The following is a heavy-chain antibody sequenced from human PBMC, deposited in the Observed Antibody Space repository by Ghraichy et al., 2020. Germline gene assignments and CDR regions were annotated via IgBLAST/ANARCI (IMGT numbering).Heavy chain of an antibody. D-gene: IGHD3-3*01. CDR3: AKDQLTGGYDFWSGYTSEYYYGMDV. Sequence: GGSLRLSCAASGFTFSSYAMSWVRQAPGKGLEWVSAISGSGGSTYYADSVKGRFTISRDNSKNTLYLQMNSLRAEDTAVYYCAKDQLTGGYDFWSGYTSEYYYGMDVWGQGTTVTVSS. V-gene: IGHV3-23*01. CDR2: ISGSGGST. CDR1: GFTFSSYA. J-gene: IGHJ6*02.